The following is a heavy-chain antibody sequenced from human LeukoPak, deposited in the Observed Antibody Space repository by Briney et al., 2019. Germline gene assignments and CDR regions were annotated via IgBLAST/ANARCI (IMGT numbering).Heavy chain of an antibody. CDR1: GFIFSNYA. CDR2: ISGNAGST. V-gene: IGHV3-23*01. D-gene: IGHD4/OR15-4a*01. CDR3: AKYGAPGWSGYCDS. Sequence: PGGSLRLSCAASGFIFSNYAMTWVRQAPGKGLEWVSSISGNAGSTYYIDSVKGRFTISGDNSKNTLFLQMNSLRAEDTGMYYCAKYGAPGWSGYCDSWGQGTLVTVSS. J-gene: IGHJ4*02.